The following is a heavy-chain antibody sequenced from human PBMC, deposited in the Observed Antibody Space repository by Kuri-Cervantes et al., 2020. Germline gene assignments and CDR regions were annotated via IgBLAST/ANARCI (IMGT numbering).Heavy chain of an antibody. CDR2: IDPSSGST. D-gene: IGHD3-10*01. CDR1: GYTFTSDY. CDR3: ARVDDPNVDSGQHVLSY. V-gene: IGHV1-46*01. J-gene: IGHJ4*02. Sequence: ASVKVSCKASGYTFTSDYMHWVRQAPGQGPEWMGIIDPSSGSTSYAQKFQGRVTMTRDTSISTAYMELSRLRSDDTAVYYCARVDDPNVDSGQHVLSYWGQGTLVTVSS.